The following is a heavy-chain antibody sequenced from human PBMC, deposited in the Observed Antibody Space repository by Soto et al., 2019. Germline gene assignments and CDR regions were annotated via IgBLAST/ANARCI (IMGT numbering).Heavy chain of an antibody. D-gene: IGHD2-2*01. Sequence: QVQLVQSGAEVTRPGASVKVSCKASGYSFISHYIHWVRQAPGQGLEWMGFINPSGGSATLAQKFQGRVTMTRDTSTTTVCMELSSLRSEDAAVYYCARDYLSSKLSLSYFDFWGQGTLVTVSS. CDR1: GYSFISHY. CDR3: ARDYLSSKLSLSYFDF. J-gene: IGHJ4*02. V-gene: IGHV1-46*01. CDR2: INPSGGSA.